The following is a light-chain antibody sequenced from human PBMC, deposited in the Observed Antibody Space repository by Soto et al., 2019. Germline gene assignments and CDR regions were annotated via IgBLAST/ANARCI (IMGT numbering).Light chain of an antibody. CDR3: QLSYGRLVA. Sequence: DIQITQSPSSLSSSVGDRVAITFPSSQSFGNSLNWYQQKPGKAPDLLIYGASNLQSGVPSRFSGSGSGTDFTLTIKSLQPEDSATYYCQLSYGRLVAFGQGTKVDIK. CDR2: GAS. CDR1: QSFGNS. V-gene: IGKV1-39*01. J-gene: IGKJ1*01.